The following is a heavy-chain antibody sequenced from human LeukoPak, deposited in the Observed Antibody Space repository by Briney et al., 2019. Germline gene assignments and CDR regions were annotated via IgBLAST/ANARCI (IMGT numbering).Heavy chain of an antibody. J-gene: IGHJ4*02. CDR2: IYYSGST. CDR1: GGSISSYY. D-gene: IGHD6-19*01. V-gene: IGHV4-59*01. Sequence: SETLSLTRTVSGGSISSYYWSWIRQPPGKGLEWIGYIYYSGSTNYNPSLKSRVTISVDTSKNQFSLKLSSVTAADTAVYYCARRVMHSSGWSYDYWGQGTLVTVSS. CDR3: ARRVMHSSGWSYDY.